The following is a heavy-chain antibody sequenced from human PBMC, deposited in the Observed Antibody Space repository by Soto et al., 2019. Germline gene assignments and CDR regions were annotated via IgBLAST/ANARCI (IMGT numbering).Heavy chain of an antibody. D-gene: IGHD3-22*01. J-gene: IGHJ3*02. CDR3: ARDDSSGYYQSNAAFDI. Sequence: SETLSLTCTVSGGSISSYCWSWIRQPPGKGLEWIGYIYYSGSTYYNPSLKSRVTISVDTSKNQFSLKLSSVTAADTAVYYCARDDSSGYYQSNAAFDIWGQGTMVTVSS. V-gene: IGHV4-59*12. CDR2: IYYSGST. CDR1: GGSISSYC.